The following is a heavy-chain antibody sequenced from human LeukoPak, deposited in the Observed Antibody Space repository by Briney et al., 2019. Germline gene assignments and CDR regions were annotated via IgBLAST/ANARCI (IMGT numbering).Heavy chain of an antibody. D-gene: IGHD2-8*01. V-gene: IGHV3-21*01. CDR1: GFTFSRYI. CDR3: AREGSIVPHQDLDC. J-gene: IGHJ4*02. CDR2: INSRGSDK. Sequence: PGGSLRLSCAASGFTFSRYIMNWVRQAPGKRPDWVSSINSRGSDKYYADSIKGRFTISRDNAKNSLYLQMDSLRVEDTAVYYCAREGSIVPHQDLDCWGQGSLVTVSS.